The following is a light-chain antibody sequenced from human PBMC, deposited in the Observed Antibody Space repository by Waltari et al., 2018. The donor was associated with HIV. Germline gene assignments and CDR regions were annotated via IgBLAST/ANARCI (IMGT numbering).Light chain of an antibody. CDR1: SGSIGFNF. CDR2: EDD. CDR3: VLYMGSGILV. J-gene: IGLJ3*02. Sequence: FMLTQPHSVSESPGETVTISCTRSSGSIGFNFVQWYQQRPGSAPTTVIYEDDRRPSGVPDRFSGSILGNKAALTITGAQADDESDYYCVLYMGSGILVFGGGTKLTVL. V-gene: IGLV6-57*04.